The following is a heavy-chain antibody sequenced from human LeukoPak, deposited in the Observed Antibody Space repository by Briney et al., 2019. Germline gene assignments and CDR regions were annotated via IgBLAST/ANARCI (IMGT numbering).Heavy chain of an antibody. V-gene: IGHV3-9*01. CDR2: ISGNSGSI. D-gene: IGHD3-22*01. CDR1: GFTFDDYA. Sequence: GGSLRLSCAASGFTFDDYAMHWVRQAPGKGLEWVSGISGNSGSIGYADSVKGRFTISRDNAKNSLYLQMNSLRAEDTALYYCAKDVRSYYDSSGTSYMDVWGKGTTVTVSS. CDR3: AKDVRSYYDSSGTSYMDV. J-gene: IGHJ6*03.